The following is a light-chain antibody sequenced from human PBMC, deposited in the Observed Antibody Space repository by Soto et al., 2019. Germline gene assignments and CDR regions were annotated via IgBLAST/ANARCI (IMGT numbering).Light chain of an antibody. CDR3: QQSYSTPFT. Sequence: PICKSPASLFASVGDRVTIPCLASQSISSYLNWYQQKPGKAPKLLIYAASSLQSGVPSRFSGSGSGTDFTLTISSLQPEDFATYYCQQSYSTPFTFGQGTKVDIK. J-gene: IGKJ1*01. CDR2: AAS. V-gene: IGKV1-39*01. CDR1: QSISSY.